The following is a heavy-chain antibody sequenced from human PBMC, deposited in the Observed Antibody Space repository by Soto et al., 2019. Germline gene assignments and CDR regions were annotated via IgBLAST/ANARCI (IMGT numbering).Heavy chain of an antibody. CDR1: GGSISSGGYY. D-gene: IGHD3-10*01. V-gene: IGHV4-31*03. J-gene: IGHJ4*02. CDR2: IYYSGST. CDR3: ARGVTMVRGVIHTPYFDY. Sequence: QVQLQESGPGLVKPSQTLSLTCTVSGGSISSGGYYWSWIRQHPGKGLEWIGYIYYSGSTYYNPSLKRRATTPVTPSKNQFSLKLSSVTAADTAVYYCARGVTMVRGVIHTPYFDYWGQGTLVTVSS.